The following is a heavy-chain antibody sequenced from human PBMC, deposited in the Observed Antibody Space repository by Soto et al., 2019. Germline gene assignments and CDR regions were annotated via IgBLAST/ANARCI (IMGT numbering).Heavy chain of an antibody. Sequence: PGESLKISGQGFGYSFTSYWISWVRQMHGKGLEWVGRIDPSDSYSNYSPSFQGHVTISADKSISTAYLQWSSLKASDTAMYYCAKSDCSSTRCYGSYYYYGMDVWGQGTMVTVSS. D-gene: IGHD2-2*01. CDR3: AKSDCSSTRCYGSYYYYGMDV. CDR2: IDPSDSYS. V-gene: IGHV5-10-1*01. CDR1: GYSFTSYW. J-gene: IGHJ6*02.